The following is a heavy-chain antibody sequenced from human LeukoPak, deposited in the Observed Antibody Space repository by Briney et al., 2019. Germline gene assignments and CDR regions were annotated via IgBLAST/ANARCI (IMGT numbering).Heavy chain of an antibody. CDR1: GGSLSSYY. Sequence: SETLSLTCTVSGGSLSSYYWSWIRQPPGKGLVWIGYLYYSGSTNYNPSLKSRVTISVDTSKNQFSLKLSSVTAADTAVYYCARSGRNSWFYSDLWGQGTLVTVSS. CDR3: ARSGRNSWFYSDL. V-gene: IGHV4-59*01. D-gene: IGHD6-13*01. J-gene: IGHJ4*02. CDR2: LYYSGST.